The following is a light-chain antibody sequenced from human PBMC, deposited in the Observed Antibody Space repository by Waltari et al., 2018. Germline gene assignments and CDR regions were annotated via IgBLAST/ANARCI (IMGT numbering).Light chain of an antibody. V-gene: IGKV3-20*01. CDR3: QQYGSSSIT. CDR2: GAS. Sequence: EIVLTQSPGTLSLSPGESVTLSCRATENIRSSYLAWYQQKPGQAPRLLIYGASSRASDIPDRFSGRGSGRGFTLSISSLEPEDSAVYFCQQYGSSSITFGQGTRLEIK. J-gene: IGKJ5*01. CDR1: ENIRSSY.